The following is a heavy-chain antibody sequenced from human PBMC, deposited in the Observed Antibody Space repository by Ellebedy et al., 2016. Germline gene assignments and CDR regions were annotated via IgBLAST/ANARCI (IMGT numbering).Heavy chain of an antibody. CDR3: ARGSSRFGELLGYFDY. CDR2: INPNSGGT. CDR1: GYTFTGYY. D-gene: IGHD3-10*01. J-gene: IGHJ4*02. V-gene: IGHV1-2*04. Sequence: ASVKVSCXASGYTFTGYYMHWVRQAPGQGLEWMGWINPNSGGTNYAQKFQGWVTMTRDTSISTAYMELSRLRSDDTAVYYCARGSSRFGELLGYFDYWGQGTLVTVSS.